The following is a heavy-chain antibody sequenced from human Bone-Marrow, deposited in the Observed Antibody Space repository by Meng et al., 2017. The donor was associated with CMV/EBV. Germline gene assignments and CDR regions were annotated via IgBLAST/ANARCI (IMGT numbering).Heavy chain of an antibody. CDR2: IYYSGST. V-gene: IGHV4-31*02. D-gene: IGHD2-2*01. CDR1: SISSGGYY. J-gene: IGHJ4*02. Sequence: SISSGGYYWCWLRQHPGKGLEWIGYIYYSGSTYYTPSLKSRVTISVDTSKNQFSLKLSSVTAADTAVYYCAGTQVVPAATVPGYFDYWGQGTLVTVSS. CDR3: AGTQVVPAATVPGYFDY.